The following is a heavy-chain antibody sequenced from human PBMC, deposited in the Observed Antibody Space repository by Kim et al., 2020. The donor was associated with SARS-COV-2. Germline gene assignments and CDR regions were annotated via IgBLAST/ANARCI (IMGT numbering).Heavy chain of an antibody. Sequence: SETLSLTCTVSGGSISSGGYYWSWIRQHPGKGLEWIGYIYYSGSTYYNPSLKSRVTISVDTSKNQFSLKLSSVTAADTAVYYCARVQTPRWLRYFDWTYAFDIWGQGTMVTVSS. CDR2: IYYSGST. CDR1: GGSISSGGYY. J-gene: IGHJ3*02. CDR3: ARVQTPRWLRYFDWTYAFDI. D-gene: IGHD3-9*01. V-gene: IGHV4-31*03.